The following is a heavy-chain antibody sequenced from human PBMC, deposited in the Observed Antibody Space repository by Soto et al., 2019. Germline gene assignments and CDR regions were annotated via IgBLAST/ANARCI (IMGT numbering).Heavy chain of an antibody. D-gene: IGHD3-10*02. Sequence: SEALSLSYTVSGDFISSSSYCWGWIRQPPGKGLEWIGSIYYSGSTYNNPSLKSRVTISVDTSKNQFSLKLRSVTAADAAVYYCARHCSGSYYNSWFDPRGQGTLVTRSS. CDR1: GDFISSSSYC. CDR2: IYYSGST. CDR3: ARHCSGSYYNSWFDP. J-gene: IGHJ5*02. V-gene: IGHV4-39*01.